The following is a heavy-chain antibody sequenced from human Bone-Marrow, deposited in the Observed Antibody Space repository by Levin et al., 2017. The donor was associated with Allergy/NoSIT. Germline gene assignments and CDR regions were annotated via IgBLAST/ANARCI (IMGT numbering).Heavy chain of an antibody. CDR3: ARDYGSGSYNWYFDL. D-gene: IGHD3-10*01. CDR2: IKQDGSTK. CDR1: GFTFSNYW. J-gene: IGHJ2*01. Sequence: GESLKISCAVSGFTFSNYWMSWVRQAPGSGVEWLADIKQDGSTKYYVDSVKGRFIISRDNADNSLFLQMNSLRAEDKAVYFCARDYGSGSYNWYFDLWGRGTLVTVSS. V-gene: IGHV3-7*04.